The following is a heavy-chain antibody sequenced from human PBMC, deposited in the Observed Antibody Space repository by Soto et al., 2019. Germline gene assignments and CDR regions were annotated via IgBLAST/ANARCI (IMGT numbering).Heavy chain of an antibody. D-gene: IGHD3-10*01. Sequence: PGGSLRLSCAASGFTFSSYAMSWVRQAPGKGLEWASAISGSGGSTYYADSVKGRFTISRDNSKNTLYLQMNSLRAEDTAVYYCAKKGVTMVRGVTWYYFDYWGQGTLVTVSS. CDR3: AKKGVTMVRGVTWYYFDY. CDR1: GFTFSSYA. CDR2: ISGSGGST. J-gene: IGHJ4*02. V-gene: IGHV3-23*01.